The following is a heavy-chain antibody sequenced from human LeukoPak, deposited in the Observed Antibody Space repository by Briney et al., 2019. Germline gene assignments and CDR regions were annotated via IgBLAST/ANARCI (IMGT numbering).Heavy chain of an antibody. D-gene: IGHD6-19*01. CDR1: GGSISSGTYY. J-gene: IGHJ4*02. V-gene: IGHV4-61*02. Sequence: SETLSLTCTVSGGSISSGTYYWSWIRQPAGKGLEWIGRIYTSGSTNYNPSLKSRVTISVDTSKNQFSLKLSSVTAADTAVYYCARVTDSSGWYYDYWGQGTLVTVSS. CDR3: ARVTDSSGWYYDY. CDR2: IYTSGST.